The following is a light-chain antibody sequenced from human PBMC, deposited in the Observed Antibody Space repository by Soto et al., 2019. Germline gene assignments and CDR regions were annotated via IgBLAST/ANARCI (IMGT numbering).Light chain of an antibody. Sequence: QSVLTQPPSVSAAPGQKVTISCSGNSSNIGNNYVSWYQQVPGTAPQLFIFDNDERPSGIPDRFSGSNSGTSTTLGITGLQTGDEADYYCGTGGGSLSAGGVFGTGTKLTVL. CDR1: SSNIGNNY. V-gene: IGLV1-51*01. CDR2: DND. CDR3: GTGGGSLSAGGV. J-gene: IGLJ1*01.